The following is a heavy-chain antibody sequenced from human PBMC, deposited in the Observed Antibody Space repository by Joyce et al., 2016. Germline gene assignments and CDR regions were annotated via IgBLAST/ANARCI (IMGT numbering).Heavy chain of an antibody. D-gene: IGHD1-14*01. CDR3: AREAVYKTYYYGMDV. CDR1: GGSINNNIYY. Sequence: QVQLQESGPGLVKPSQTLSLICTVSGGSINNNIYYGSWIRQPAGKGLGGSGRIHGSGSTTYTPSLKIRVTISIDTPKKQISLKVTSVTAADTAVYYCAREAVYKTYYYGMDVWGQGTTVTVSS. CDR2: IHGSGST. J-gene: IGHJ6*02. V-gene: IGHV4-61*02.